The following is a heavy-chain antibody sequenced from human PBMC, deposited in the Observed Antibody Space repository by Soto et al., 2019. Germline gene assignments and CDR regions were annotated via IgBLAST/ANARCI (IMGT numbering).Heavy chain of an antibody. Sequence: SVKVSCKASGYTFTGHYMHWVRQAPGQGLEWMGGIIPIFGTANYAQKFQGRVTITADESTSTAYMELSSLRSEDTAVYYCARAVAGTSVWFDPWGQGTLVTVSS. V-gene: IGHV1-69*13. J-gene: IGHJ5*02. CDR1: GYTFTGHY. D-gene: IGHD6-19*01. CDR3: ARAVAGTSVWFDP. CDR2: IIPIFGTA.